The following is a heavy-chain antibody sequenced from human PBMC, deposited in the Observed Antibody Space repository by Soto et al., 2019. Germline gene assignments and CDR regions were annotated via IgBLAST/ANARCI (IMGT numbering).Heavy chain of an antibody. V-gene: IGHV4-4*02. CDR1: GGSISSSNW. Sequence: QVQLQESGPGLVKPSGTLSLTCAVSGGSISSSNWWSWVRQPPGKGLEWSGEIYHSGSTNYTPSLKSRVTIAVDQSKIHGSLKLGSVTAADTAVYYCASVPYYYDSSGYSLGYWGQGTLVTVSS. CDR3: ASVPYYYDSSGYSLGY. J-gene: IGHJ4*02. CDR2: IYHSGST. D-gene: IGHD3-22*01.